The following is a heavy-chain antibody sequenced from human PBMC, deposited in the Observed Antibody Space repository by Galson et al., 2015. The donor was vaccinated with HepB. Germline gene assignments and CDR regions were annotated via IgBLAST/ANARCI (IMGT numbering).Heavy chain of an antibody. CDR1: GYTLTELS. J-gene: IGHJ3*02. D-gene: IGHD2-21*02. V-gene: IGHV1-24*01. CDR3: ATLAVVTTAFDI. Sequence: SVKVSCKVSGYTLTELSMHWVRQAPGKGLEWMGGFDPEDGETIYAQKFQGRVTMTEDTSTDTAYMELSSLRSEDTAVYYCATLAVVTTAFDIWGQGTMVTVSS. CDR2: FDPEDGET.